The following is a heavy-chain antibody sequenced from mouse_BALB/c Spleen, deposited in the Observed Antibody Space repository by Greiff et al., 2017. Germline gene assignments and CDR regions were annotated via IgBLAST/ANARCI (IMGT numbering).Heavy chain of an antibody. CDR2: IWGGGST. D-gene: IGHD2-4*01. Sequence: VQLVESGPGLVAPSQSLSITCTVSGFSLTDYGVSWIRQPPGKGLEWLGVIWGGGSTYNNSALKSRLSISKDNSKSHVFLKMNSLQTDDTAMYYCAKHGRITRPFAYWGQGTLVTVSA. CDR1: GFSLTDYG. V-gene: IGHV2-6-5*01. CDR3: AKHGRITRPFAY. J-gene: IGHJ3*01.